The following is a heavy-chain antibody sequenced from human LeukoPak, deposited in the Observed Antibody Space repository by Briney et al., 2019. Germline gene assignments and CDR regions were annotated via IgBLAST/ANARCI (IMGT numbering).Heavy chain of an antibody. Sequence: PSETLSLTCAVSGDSISNYYWSWIRQPPGKGLEWIGYIYYSGSTNYNPSLKSRVTISADTSKNQFSLKLSSVTAADTAVYYCARQYDSSGYSTFDYWGQGTLVTVSS. J-gene: IGHJ4*02. D-gene: IGHD3-22*01. V-gene: IGHV4-59*01. CDR1: GDSISNYY. CDR3: ARQYDSSGYSTFDY. CDR2: IYYSGST.